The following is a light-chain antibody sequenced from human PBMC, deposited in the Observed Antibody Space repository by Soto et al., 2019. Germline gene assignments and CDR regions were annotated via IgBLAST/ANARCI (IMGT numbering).Light chain of an antibody. Sequence: DIQMTQSPSSLFASVGDRVTITCRASQSISAYLNWYQQRPGKAPSLLIYAATRLHSGVPSRFSGSGSGTDFTLTIRSLQPEEFATYYCQRSYRSISFGQGTRLEMK. J-gene: IGKJ5*01. CDR1: QSISAY. CDR2: AAT. V-gene: IGKV1-39*01. CDR3: QRSYRSIS.